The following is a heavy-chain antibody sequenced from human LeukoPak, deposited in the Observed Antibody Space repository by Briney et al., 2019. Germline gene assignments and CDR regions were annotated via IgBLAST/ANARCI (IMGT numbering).Heavy chain of an antibody. Sequence: SVKVSCKASRGTFSSYAISWVRQAPGQGLEWMGRIIPILGIANYAQKFQGRVTITADKSTSTAYMELSSLRSEDTAVYYCARGGDSMAAFDIWGQGTMVTVSS. CDR1: RGTFSSYA. CDR3: ARGGDSMAAFDI. CDR2: IIPILGIA. V-gene: IGHV1-69*04. D-gene: IGHD5-24*01. J-gene: IGHJ3*02.